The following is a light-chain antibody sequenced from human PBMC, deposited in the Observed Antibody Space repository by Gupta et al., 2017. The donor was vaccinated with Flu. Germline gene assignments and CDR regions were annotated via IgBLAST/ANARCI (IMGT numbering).Light chain of an antibody. V-gene: IGKV1-39*01. J-gene: IGKJ2*01. CDR1: RSIINS. Sequence: DIQMTQSPSSLSASVGDRVTITCRASRSIINSLNWYQQKLGKAPKLLIYAASSLQRGVPSRFGGSGSGTDFSLTISSLQPEDYATYYCQQSDSFPYTFGQGTKVEIK. CDR2: AAS. CDR3: QQSDSFPYT.